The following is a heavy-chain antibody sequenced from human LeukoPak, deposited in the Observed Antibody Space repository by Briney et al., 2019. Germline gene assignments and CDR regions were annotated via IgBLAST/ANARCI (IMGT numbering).Heavy chain of an antibody. CDR3: ARDPPFDY. V-gene: IGHV4-61*02. CDR1: GGSISSGSYY. J-gene: IGHJ4*02. CDR2: IYTSEST. Sequence: SQTLSLTCTVPGGSISSGSYYWRWIRQPAGKGLEWIGRIYTSESTNYNPSLKSRVTISVDTSKNQFSLKLSSVTAADTAVYYCARDPPFDYWGQGTLVTVSS.